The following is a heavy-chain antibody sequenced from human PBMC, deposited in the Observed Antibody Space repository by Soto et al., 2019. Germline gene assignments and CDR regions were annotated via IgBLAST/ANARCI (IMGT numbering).Heavy chain of an antibody. V-gene: IGHV3-53*01. CDR1: GFTVSSNY. Sequence: GGSLRLSCAASGFTVSSNYMSWVRQAPGKGLEWVSVIYSGGSTYYADSVKGRFTISRDNSKNTLYLQMNSLRAEDTAVYYCARNGYYGSGSYYNRGFDYWGQGTLVTVSS. CDR2: IYSGGST. J-gene: IGHJ4*02. CDR3: ARNGYYGSGSYYNRGFDY. D-gene: IGHD3-10*01.